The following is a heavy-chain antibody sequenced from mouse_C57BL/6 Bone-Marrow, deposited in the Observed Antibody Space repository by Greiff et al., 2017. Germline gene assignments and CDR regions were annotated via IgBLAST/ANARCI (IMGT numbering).Heavy chain of an antibody. V-gene: IGHV5-17*01. J-gene: IGHJ4*01. Sequence: EVMLVESGGGLVKPGGSLKLSCAASGFTFSDYGLHWVRQAPEKGLWWVAYISSGSSTNYYAATVKGRFTISRDTAKNTLCLQMTSLRSEDTAMYYCARTGGITTVVAYYAMDYWGQGTSVTVSS. D-gene: IGHD1-1*01. CDR3: ARTGGITTVVAYYAMDY. CDR2: ISSGSSTN. CDR1: GFTFSDYG.